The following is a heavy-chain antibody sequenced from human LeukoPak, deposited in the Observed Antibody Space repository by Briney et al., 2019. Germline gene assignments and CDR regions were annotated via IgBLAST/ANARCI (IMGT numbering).Heavy chain of an antibody. D-gene: IGHD3-9*01. J-gene: IGHJ5*02. CDR1: GGSISSGGYY. CDR3: ARFDWDPRANWFDP. CDR2: IYYSGST. Sequence: KPSQTLSLTCTVSGGSISSGGYYWSWIRQHPGKGLEWIGYIYYSGSTYYHPSLKSRVTISVDTSKNQFSLKLSSVTAADTAVYYCARFDWDPRANWFDPWGQGTLVTVSS. V-gene: IGHV4-31*03.